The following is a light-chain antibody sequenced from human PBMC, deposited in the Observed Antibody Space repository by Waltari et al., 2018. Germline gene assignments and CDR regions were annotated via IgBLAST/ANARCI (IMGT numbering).Light chain of an antibody. J-gene: IGLJ1*01. CDR1: SDSSNSA. V-gene: IGLV9-49*01. Sequence: QPVVTQPPSASASLGASVTPTCTLSSDSSNSAVDWYQQSPGKGPRFVMRWGTGGIVGTKGDGIPDRFSVLGSGLNRYLTIKNIQEEDESDYHCGADHGSGTNFVYVFGTGTKVTVL. CDR3: GADHGSGTNFVYV. CDR2: WGTGGIVG.